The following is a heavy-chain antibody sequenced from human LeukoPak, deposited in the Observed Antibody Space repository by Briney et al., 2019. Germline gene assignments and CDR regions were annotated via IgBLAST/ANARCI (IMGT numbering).Heavy chain of an antibody. CDR2: IYHSGST. Sequence: SETLSLTCAVSGGSISSGGYSWSWIRQPPGKGLEWIGYIYHSGSTNYNPSLKSRVTISVDTSKNQFSLKLSSVTAADTAVYYCARGPQEDYYDSSGYYSASFDYWGQGTLVTVSS. CDR1: GGSISSGGYS. CDR3: ARGPQEDYYDSSGYYSASFDY. J-gene: IGHJ4*02. V-gene: IGHV4-30-2*01. D-gene: IGHD3-22*01.